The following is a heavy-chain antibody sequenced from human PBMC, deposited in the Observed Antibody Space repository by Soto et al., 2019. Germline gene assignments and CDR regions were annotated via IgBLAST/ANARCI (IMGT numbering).Heavy chain of an antibody. D-gene: IGHD6-19*01. V-gene: IGHV3-30-3*01. J-gene: IGHJ6*02. Sequence: QVQLVESGGGVVQPGRSLRLSCAASGFTFSSYAMHWVRQAPGKGLEWVAVISYDGSNKYYADSVKGRFTISRDNSKNTLYLQMNSLRAEDTAVYYCARDPVRGSGWSGGYYYGMDVWGQGTTVTVSS. CDR3: ARDPVRGSGWSGGYYYGMDV. CDR2: ISYDGSNK. CDR1: GFTFSSYA.